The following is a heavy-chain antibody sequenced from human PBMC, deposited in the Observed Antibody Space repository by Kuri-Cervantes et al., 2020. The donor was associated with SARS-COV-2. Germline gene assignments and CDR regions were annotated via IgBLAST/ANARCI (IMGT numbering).Heavy chain of an antibody. V-gene: IGHV4-38-2*02. Sequence: SETLSLTCYSISSGYYWGWLRQPPGKGLEWIGNIYHSGSTYYNPSLKSRVTISVDRSKNQFSLKLSSVTAADTAVYYCARVGPRYGGNVGNWFDPWGQGTLVTVSS. D-gene: IGHD4-23*01. CDR2: IYHSGST. CDR3: ARVGPRYGGNVGNWFDP. J-gene: IGHJ5*02. CDR1: YSISSGYY.